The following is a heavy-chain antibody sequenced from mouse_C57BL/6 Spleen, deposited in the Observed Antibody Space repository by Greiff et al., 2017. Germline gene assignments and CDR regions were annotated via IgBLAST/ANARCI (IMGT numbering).Heavy chain of an antibody. Sequence: VKLQESGAELVKPGASVKLSCKASGYTFTEYTIHWVKQRSGQGLEWIGWFYPGSGSIKYNEKFKDKATLTADKSSSTVYMELSRLTSEDSAVYFCARHEDDDYDEGGAMDYWGQGTSVTVSS. CDR1: GYTFTEYT. CDR3: ARHEDDDYDEGGAMDY. D-gene: IGHD2-4*01. CDR2: FYPGSGSI. J-gene: IGHJ4*01. V-gene: IGHV1-62-2*01.